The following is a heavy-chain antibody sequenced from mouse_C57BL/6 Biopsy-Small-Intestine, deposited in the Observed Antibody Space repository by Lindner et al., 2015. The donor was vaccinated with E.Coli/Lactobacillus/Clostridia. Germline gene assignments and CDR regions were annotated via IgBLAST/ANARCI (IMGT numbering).Heavy chain of an antibody. CDR3: ARGTMP. Sequence: VQLQESGAELVKPGASVKMSCKASGYTFSRYWITWMKQRPGQGLEWLGDIYPGSGSPNYNEKFRNKATLTVDTSSSTAYMQLSSLTSEDSAVYFCARGTMPWGQGTLVTVSA. CDR1: GYTFSRYW. J-gene: IGHJ3*02. CDR2: IYPGSGSP. D-gene: IGHD3-3*01. V-gene: IGHV1-55*01.